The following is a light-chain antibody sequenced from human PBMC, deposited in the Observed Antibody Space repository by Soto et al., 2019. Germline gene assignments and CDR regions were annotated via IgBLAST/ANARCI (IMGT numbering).Light chain of an antibody. J-gene: IGKJ1*01. V-gene: IGKV3-20*01. CDR1: QYIGSA. CDR3: QQYGSSGT. CDR2: GAS. Sequence: EVVLTQSPATLSVSPGARATLSCRASQYIGSAVAWYQQKPGQAPSLLIYGASNRATGIPDRFIGSGSGTEFTLTISRLEPEDFAVYDCQQYGSSGTFGQGTKVDIK.